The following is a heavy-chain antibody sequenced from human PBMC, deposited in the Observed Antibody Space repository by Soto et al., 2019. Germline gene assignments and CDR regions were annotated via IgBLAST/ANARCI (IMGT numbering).Heavy chain of an antibody. CDR3: ARDGVGATTYFGYFDY. J-gene: IGHJ4*03. CDR2: TRHDGSNT. Sequence: ESGGGVVQPGRSLRLSCAASGFNFRGYGMHWVRQAPGKGLEWVAITRHDGSNTYYADSVRGRFTISRDNSKNTLYLQMNRLRVVDTAVYYCARDGVGATTYFGYFDYWAHGTPITVSS. D-gene: IGHD1-26*01. V-gene: IGHV3-33*01. CDR1: GFNFRGYG.